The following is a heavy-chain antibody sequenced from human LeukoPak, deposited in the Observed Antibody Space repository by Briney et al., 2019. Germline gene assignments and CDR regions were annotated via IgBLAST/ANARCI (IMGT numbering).Heavy chain of an antibody. CDR3: ASPTPLGSSSLDY. CDR2: INAGNGNT. J-gene: IGHJ4*02. D-gene: IGHD6-13*01. CDR1: GYTFTSYA. V-gene: IGHV1-3*01. Sequence: ASVKVSCKASGYTFTSYAMHWVRQAPGQSLEWMGWINAGNGNTKYSQKFQGRVTITRDISASTAYMELSSLRSEDTAVYYCASPTPLGSSSLDYWGQGTLVTVSS.